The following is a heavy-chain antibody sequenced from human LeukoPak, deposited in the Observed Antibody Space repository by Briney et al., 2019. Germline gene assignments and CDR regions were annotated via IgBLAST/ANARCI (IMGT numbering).Heavy chain of an antibody. Sequence: SETLSLTCGVSGPSISSGNYWGWIRQPPGQGLEWIGTIYHSGNTYHNPSLKSRVTLSVDTPKNQFSLNLNSVTAADTAVYFCARGGFCSGPTCYSLWFWGPGTLVTVSS. J-gene: IGHJ4*02. CDR1: GPSISSGNY. V-gene: IGHV4-38-2*01. CDR3: ARGGFCSGPTCYSLWF. CDR2: IYHSGNT. D-gene: IGHD2-15*01.